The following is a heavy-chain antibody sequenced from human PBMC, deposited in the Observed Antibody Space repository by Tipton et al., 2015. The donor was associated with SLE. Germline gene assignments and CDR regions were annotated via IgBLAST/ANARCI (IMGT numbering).Heavy chain of an antibody. Sequence: TLSLTCTVPGGSVYSGRYYWSWIRQPAGKGLEWIGHIYTSGSTNYNPSLKSRVTISIDPSKNQFSLKLSSVTAADTAVYYCAGYYDSSGNYPAEYFQHWGQGTLVTVSS. J-gene: IGHJ1*01. D-gene: IGHD3-22*01. CDR1: GGSVYSGRYY. V-gene: IGHV4-61*09. CDR3: AGYYDSSGNYPAEYFQH. CDR2: IYTSGST.